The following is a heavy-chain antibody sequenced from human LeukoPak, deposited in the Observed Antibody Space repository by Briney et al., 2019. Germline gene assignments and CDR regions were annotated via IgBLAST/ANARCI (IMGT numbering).Heavy chain of an antibody. CDR1: GFTFSSYA. CDR2: ISYDGSNK. CDR3: ARDLPYYDILTGYWNYYYYGMDV. J-gene: IGHJ6*02. V-gene: IGHV3-30-3*01. D-gene: IGHD3-9*01. Sequence: GRSLRLSCAASGFTFSSYAMHWVRQAPGKGLEWVAVISYDGSNKYYADSVKGRFTISRDNSKNTLYLQMNSLRAEDTAVYYCARDLPYYDILTGYWNYYYYGMDVWGQGTTVTVSS.